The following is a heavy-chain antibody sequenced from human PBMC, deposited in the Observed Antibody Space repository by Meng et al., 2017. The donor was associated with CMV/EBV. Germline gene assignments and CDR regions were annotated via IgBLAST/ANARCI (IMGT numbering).Heavy chain of an antibody. V-gene: IGHV1-2*02. J-gene: IGHJ6*02. CDR1: GYTFTGYY. CDR3: ASHVYSSSWYTHYYYYYGMDV. CDR2: INPNSGGT. Sequence: ASVKVSCKASGYTFTGYYMHWVRQAPGQGLEWMGWINPNSGGTNYAQKFQGRVTMTSDTSISTAYMELSRLRSDDTAVYYCASHVYSSSWYTHYYYYYGMDVWGQGTTVTVSS. D-gene: IGHD6-13*01.